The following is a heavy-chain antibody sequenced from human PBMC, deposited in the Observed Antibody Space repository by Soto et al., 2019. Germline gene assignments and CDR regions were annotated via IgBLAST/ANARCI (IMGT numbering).Heavy chain of an antibody. V-gene: IGHV3-11*01. CDR3: ARSPADIDERDY. Sequence: QAQLVESGGDLVKPGGSLRLSCAASGFTFIDYFMSWILQAPGKGLEWVSYISPTSSTIYYADSVKGRFTISRDNAKNSLHLQMSGLRPEDTAVYYCARSPADIDERDYWVQGTLVTVSS. CDR1: GFTFIDYF. CDR2: ISPTSSTI. J-gene: IGHJ4*02.